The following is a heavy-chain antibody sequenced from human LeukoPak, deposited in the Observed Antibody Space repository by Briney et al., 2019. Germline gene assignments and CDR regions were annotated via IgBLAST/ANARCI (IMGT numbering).Heavy chain of an antibody. V-gene: IGHV3-30*02. CDR1: GFTFSSYG. CDR3: AKDFSAAAGNFDY. Sequence: GXXLRLSCAASGFTFSSYGMHWVRQAPGKGQEWVAFIRYDGSNKYYADCVKGGFTISRDNSNNTLYLQMNSLRAEDTAVYYCAKDFSAAAGNFDYWGQGTLVTVSS. J-gene: IGHJ4*02. CDR2: IRYDGSNK. D-gene: IGHD6-13*01.